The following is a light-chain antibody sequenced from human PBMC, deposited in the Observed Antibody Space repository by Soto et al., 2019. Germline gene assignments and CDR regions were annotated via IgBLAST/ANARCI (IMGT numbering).Light chain of an antibody. J-gene: IGKJ1*01. CDR2: VAS. Sequence: EIVMTQSPATLSVSPGERATLSCRASQSVSSNLAWYQQKPGQAPRLLIYVASTRATGIPARFSGSGSGTEFTLTISSLQSEDFAVYYCQQYNNWPGTFGQGTKVGIK. V-gene: IGKV3-15*01. CDR1: QSVSSN. CDR3: QQYNNWPGT.